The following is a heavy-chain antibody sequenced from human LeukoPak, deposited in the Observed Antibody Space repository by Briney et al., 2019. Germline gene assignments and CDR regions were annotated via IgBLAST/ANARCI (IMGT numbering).Heavy chain of an antibody. CDR3: ARFFSGYNSDAFDI. CDR1: GGSISSGSFY. Sequence: PSQTLSLTCTVSGGSISSGSFYWSWIRQPAGKGLEWIGRIYSGGSTNYNPSLKSRVTMSVDTSKNQFSLKLNSVTAADTAVYYCARFFSGYNSDAFDIWGQGTMVTVSS. CDR2: IYSGGST. J-gene: IGHJ3*02. V-gene: IGHV4-61*02. D-gene: IGHD5-24*01.